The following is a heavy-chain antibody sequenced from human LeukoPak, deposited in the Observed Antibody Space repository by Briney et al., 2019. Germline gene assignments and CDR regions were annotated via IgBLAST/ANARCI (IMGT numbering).Heavy chain of an antibody. J-gene: IGHJ4*02. D-gene: IGHD5-12*01. CDR1: GGSISSSSYY. V-gene: IGHV4-39*07. CDR3: ARYHSGYDDY. Sequence: SETLSLTCTVSGGSISSSSYYWSWIRQPPGKGLEWIGSIYYSGSTYYNPSLKSRVTISVDTSKNQFSLKLSSVTAADTAVYYCARYHSGYDDYWGQGTLVTVSS. CDR2: IYYSGST.